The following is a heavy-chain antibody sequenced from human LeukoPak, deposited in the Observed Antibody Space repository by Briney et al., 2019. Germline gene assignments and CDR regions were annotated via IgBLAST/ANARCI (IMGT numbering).Heavy chain of an antibody. J-gene: IGHJ5*02. CDR2: ISGSGGST. V-gene: IGHV3-23*01. D-gene: IGHD6-13*01. CDR1: GFTFSSYA. CDR3: AKDSGQQLGEGWFDP. Sequence: GGSLRLSCAASGFTFSSYAMSWVRQAPGKGLEWVSAISGSGGSTYYADSVKGRFTISRDNSKNTLYLQMNSLRAEDTAVYYCAKDSGQQLGEGWFDPWGQGTLVTVSS.